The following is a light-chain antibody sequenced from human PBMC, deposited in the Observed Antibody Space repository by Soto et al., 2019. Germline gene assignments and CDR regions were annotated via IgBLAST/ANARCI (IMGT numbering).Light chain of an antibody. CDR1: QSVSSSY. CDR3: QQYGSAL. V-gene: IGKV3-20*01. CDR2: GAS. J-gene: IGKJ3*01. Sequence: EIVLTQSPGTLSLSPGERATLSCRASQSVSSSYLAWYQQKPGQAPRLLIYGASSRATGILDRFSGSGSGKDFNLTISRLAPEDFAVYYWQQYGSALFGPGTKVDIK.